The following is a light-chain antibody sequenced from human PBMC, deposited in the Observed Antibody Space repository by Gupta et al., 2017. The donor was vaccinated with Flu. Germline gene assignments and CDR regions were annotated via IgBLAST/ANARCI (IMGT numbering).Light chain of an antibody. J-gene: IGLJ3*02. Sequence: QSVLAQPPSASATPGQRVTLSCSGSTANIGSNYVFWYQQVPGMAPKLLIYRSDQRPSGVPDRFSGAKSGTSASLAISGLQSEDEADYHCATWDDSLSAWVFGGGTKLTVL. CDR1: TANIGSNY. CDR3: ATWDDSLSAWV. CDR2: RSD. V-gene: IGLV1-47*01.